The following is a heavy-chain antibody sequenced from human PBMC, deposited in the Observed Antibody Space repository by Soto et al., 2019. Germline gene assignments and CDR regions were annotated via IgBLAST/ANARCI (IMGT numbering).Heavy chain of an antibody. D-gene: IGHD2-21*02. CDR1: GGSITDYS. CDR2: IFSSGST. V-gene: IGHV4-4*07. J-gene: IGHJ5*02. Sequence: TSETLSLTCTVSGGSITDYSWVWIRQPAGKGLEWIGRIFSSGSTNYNPSLKGRITMSLDTSKNQFSLKLNSATATDTDVYFCASDQVLVVTADIWFDPWSPGMLFTVSS. CDR3: ASDQVLVVTADIWFDP.